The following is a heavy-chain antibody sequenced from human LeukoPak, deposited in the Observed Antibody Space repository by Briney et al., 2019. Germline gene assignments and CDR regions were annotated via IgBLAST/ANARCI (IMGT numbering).Heavy chain of an antibody. CDR1: GGSFSGYY. Sequence: SETLSLTCAVYGGSFSGYYWSWLRQPPGKGLEWIGEINHSGSTNYNPSLKSRVTISVDTSKNQFSLKLSSVTAADTAVYYCARGNILTGYSPQYYFDYWGQGTLVTVSS. J-gene: IGHJ4*02. CDR2: INHSGST. CDR3: ARGNILTGYSPQYYFDY. V-gene: IGHV4-34*01. D-gene: IGHD3-9*01.